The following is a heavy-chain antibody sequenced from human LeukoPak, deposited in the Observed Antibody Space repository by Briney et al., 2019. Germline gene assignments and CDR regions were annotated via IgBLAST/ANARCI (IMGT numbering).Heavy chain of an antibody. CDR3: AKNPRDAGEYHAFDY. D-gene: IGHD2-2*01. CDR2: ISSSGSTI. Sequence: LSLTCTVSGGSISSSSYYWGWIRQAPGKGLEWVSYISSSGSTIYYADSVKGRFTISRDNAKNSLYLQMNSLRAEDTAVYYCAKNPRDAGEYHAFDYWGQGTLVTVSS. J-gene: IGHJ4*02. CDR1: GGSISSSSYY. V-gene: IGHV3-11*01.